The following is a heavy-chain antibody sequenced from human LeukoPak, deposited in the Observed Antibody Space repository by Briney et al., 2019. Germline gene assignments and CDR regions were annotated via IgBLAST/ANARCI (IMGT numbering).Heavy chain of an antibody. D-gene: IGHD4-23*01. CDR3: VRDADGGNSWFDT. CDR2: TSPTSSYM. CDR1: GFTVTNYY. Sequence: PGGSLRLSCAASGFTVTNYYMSWVRQAPGKGLEWVSWTSPTSSYMYYADSVKGRFTISRDNAKNSLYLQMNSLRAEDTALYYCVRDADGGNSWFDTWGRGTLVTVSS. V-gene: IGHV3-21*04. J-gene: IGHJ5*02.